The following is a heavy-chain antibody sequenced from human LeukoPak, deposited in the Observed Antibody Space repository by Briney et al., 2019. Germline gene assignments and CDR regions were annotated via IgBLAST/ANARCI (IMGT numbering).Heavy chain of an antibody. V-gene: IGHV1-18*01. CDR2: ISAYNDNT. Sequence: ASVKVSCKASGYTFTSYGISWVRQAPGQGLEWMGWISAYNDNTNYAQKLQGRVTMTTDTSTSTAYMELRSLRSDDTAVYYCARVTGLRFLEWLYPGNFDYWGQGTLVTVSS. CDR1: GYTFTSYG. D-gene: IGHD3-3*01. J-gene: IGHJ4*02. CDR3: ARVTGLRFLEWLYPGNFDY.